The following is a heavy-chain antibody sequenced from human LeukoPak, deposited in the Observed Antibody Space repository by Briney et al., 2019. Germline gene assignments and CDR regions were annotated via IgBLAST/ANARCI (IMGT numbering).Heavy chain of an antibody. D-gene: IGHD6-13*01. J-gene: IGHJ4*02. CDR3: ARVPLVAAAGYYFDY. V-gene: IGHV1-18*01. CDR2: ISAYNGNT. Sequence: ASVKVSCKASGYTFTSYGISWVRQAPGQGLEWMGWISAYNGNTNYAQKLQGRVTMTTDTSTSTAYMELRSLRSDDTAVYYCARVPLVAAAGYYFDYWGQGTLVTVSS. CDR1: GYTFTSYG.